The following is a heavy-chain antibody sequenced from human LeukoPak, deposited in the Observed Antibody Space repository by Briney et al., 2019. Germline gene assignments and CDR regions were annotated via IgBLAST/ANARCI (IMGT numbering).Heavy chain of an antibody. V-gene: IGHV1-69*04. CDR1: GGTFSSYA. Sequence: SSVKVSCKASGGTFSSYAISWVRQAPGQGLEWMGRIIPIHGIANYAQKLQGRVTLTAYKSTSTAYMELSSLRSGDTGVYYCARDNSLGVVVAATNPGYYYYYGMDVWGQGTTVTVSS. D-gene: IGHD2-15*01. CDR2: IIPIHGIA. J-gene: IGHJ6*02. CDR3: ARDNSLGVVVAATNPGYYYYYGMDV.